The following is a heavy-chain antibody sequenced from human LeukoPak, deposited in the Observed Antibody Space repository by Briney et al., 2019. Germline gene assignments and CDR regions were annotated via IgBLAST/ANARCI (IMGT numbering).Heavy chain of an antibody. Sequence: GGSLRLSCAASGFTISSFDMHWVRQASGEGLEWVSAIGAAGDTYYSGSVKGRFTISRENPKNSLYLQMNSLRAGDTAVYYCGRVRRHSDGFDLFDYWGQGTLVTVSS. CDR2: IGAAGDT. CDR3: GRVRRHSDGFDLFDY. V-gene: IGHV3-13*04. D-gene: IGHD5-18*01. CDR1: GFTISSFD. J-gene: IGHJ4*02.